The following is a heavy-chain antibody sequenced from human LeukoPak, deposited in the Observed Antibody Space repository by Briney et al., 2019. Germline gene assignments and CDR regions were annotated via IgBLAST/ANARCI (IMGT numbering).Heavy chain of an antibody. Sequence: GGSLRLSCAASGFTFSSYGMSWVRQAPGKGLEWVSAISGSGGSTYYADSVKGRFTISRDNSKNTLYLQMNSLRAEDTAVYYCAKSGDGYYFNSWGQGTLVTVSS. V-gene: IGHV3-23*01. J-gene: IGHJ4*02. CDR3: AKSGDGYYFNS. D-gene: IGHD5-24*01. CDR1: GFTFSSYG. CDR2: ISGSGGST.